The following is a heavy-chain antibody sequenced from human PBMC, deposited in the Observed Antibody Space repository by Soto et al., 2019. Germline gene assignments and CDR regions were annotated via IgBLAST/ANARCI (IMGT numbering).Heavy chain of an antibody. Sequence: QVQLQESGPGLVKPSETLSLTCTVSGGSISSYYWSWIRQPPGKGLEWIGDIYYSGSTNYNPSLKRRLTISLDTPKNQFSLWMSSVSAADTAVYFCARRYCLSAFDIWGQGTMVTVSS. CDR1: GGSISSYY. J-gene: IGHJ3*02. V-gene: IGHV4-59*08. CDR2: IYYSGST. CDR3: ARRYCLSAFDI. D-gene: IGHD2-15*01.